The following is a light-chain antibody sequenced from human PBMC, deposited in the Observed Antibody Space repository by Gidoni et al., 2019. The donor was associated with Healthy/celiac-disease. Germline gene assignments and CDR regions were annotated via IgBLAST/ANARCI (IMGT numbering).Light chain of an antibody. V-gene: IGLV3-19*01. CDR1: SLRSYY. J-gene: IGLJ2*01. Sequence: SSELTQDPAVSVAFGQTVRITCQGDSLRSYYASWYQQKPGQAPVLVIYGKNNRPSGIPDRFSGSSSGNTASVTITGAQAEDEADYYCNSRDSSGNPDVVFGGGTKLTVL. CDR2: GKN. CDR3: NSRDSSGNPDVV.